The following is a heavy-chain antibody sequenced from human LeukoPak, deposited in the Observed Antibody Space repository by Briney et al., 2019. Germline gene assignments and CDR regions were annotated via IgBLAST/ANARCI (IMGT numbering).Heavy chain of an antibody. J-gene: IGHJ6*02. CDR2: IIPIFGTA. V-gene: IGHV1-69*13. D-gene: IGHD3-10*01. Sequence: SVKVSCKASGGTFSSYAISWVRQAPGQGLEWMGGIIPIFGTANYAQKFQGSVTITADESTSTAYMELSSLRSEDTAVYYCARDPGSLYGMDVWGQGTTVTVSS. CDR1: GGTFSSYA. CDR3: ARDPGSLYGMDV.